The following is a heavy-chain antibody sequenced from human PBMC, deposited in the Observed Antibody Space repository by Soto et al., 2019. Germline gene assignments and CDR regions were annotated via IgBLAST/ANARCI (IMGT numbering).Heavy chain of an antibody. CDR1: GFTFSSYA. Sequence: GGSLRLSCAASGFTFSSYAMSWVRQAPGKGLEWVSAISGSGGSTYYADSVKGRFTISRDNSKNTLYLQMNSLRAEDTAVYYCAKGPPAGSPHYYYYGMDVWGQGTTVTVSS. CDR2: ISGSGGST. J-gene: IGHJ6*02. V-gene: IGHV3-23*01. CDR3: AKGPPAGSPHYYYYGMDV.